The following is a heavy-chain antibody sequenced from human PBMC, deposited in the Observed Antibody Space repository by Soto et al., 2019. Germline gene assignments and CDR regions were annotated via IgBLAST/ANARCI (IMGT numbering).Heavy chain of an antibody. Sequence: EVQLVESGGGLVQPGGSLRLSCAASGFTFSSYWMNWVRQAPGKGLVWVSRINSDGSSTSYADSVKGRFTISRDNAKNTLYLQMNSLRAEDTAVYYCARDPPQYCSGGSCYGYYYGMDVWGQGTTVTVSS. J-gene: IGHJ6*02. D-gene: IGHD2-15*01. CDR2: INSDGSST. V-gene: IGHV3-74*01. CDR3: ARDPPQYCSGGSCYGYYYGMDV. CDR1: GFTFSSYW.